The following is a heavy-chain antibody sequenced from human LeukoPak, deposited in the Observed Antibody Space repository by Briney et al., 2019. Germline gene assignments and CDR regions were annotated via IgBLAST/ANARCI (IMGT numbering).Heavy chain of an antibody. D-gene: IGHD2-21*01. CDR2: IYYSGSI. V-gene: IGHV4-59*01. J-gene: IGHJ4*02. CDR3: ATHGVIGTKYYGY. Sequence: SETLSLTCTVSGGSISSYYWSWIRQPPGKRLEYLGYIYYSGSINYNPSLKGRVTISVDMSKNQFFLRLSSVTAADTAVYYCATHGVIGTKYYGYWGQGTLVTVSS. CDR1: GGSISSYY.